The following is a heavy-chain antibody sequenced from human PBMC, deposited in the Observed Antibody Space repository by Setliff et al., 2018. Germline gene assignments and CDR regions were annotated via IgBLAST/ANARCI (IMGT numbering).Heavy chain of an antibody. D-gene: IGHD3-22*01. CDR1: GGSISPYY. Sequence: LSETLSLTCSVSGGSISPYYWIWIRQSPGKGLEWIGYIFYSGSARYNPSLESRVTMSVDTSKNQISLKLTSVTAADTAVYYCARQDRFYDRSVFVEYLQHWGQGALVTVSS. CDR3: ARQDRFYDRSVFVEYLQH. V-gene: IGHV4-59*08. CDR2: IFYSGSA. J-gene: IGHJ1*01.